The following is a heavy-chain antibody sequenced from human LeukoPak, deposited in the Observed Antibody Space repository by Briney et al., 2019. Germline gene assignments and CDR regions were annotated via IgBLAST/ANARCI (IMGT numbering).Heavy chain of an antibody. D-gene: IGHD3-22*01. CDR1: GFTFSDYA. Sequence: PGGSLRLSCAASGFTFSDYALHWVRQAPGKGLEYVSGIGGYGDNTFYANSVKGRFTISRDNSKNTVSLQLGSLRAEDMGVYYCARGPNYYDSSGYYLDYWGQGALVTVSS. CDR2: IGGYGDNT. CDR3: ARGPNYYDSSGYYLDY. J-gene: IGHJ4*02. V-gene: IGHV3-64*01.